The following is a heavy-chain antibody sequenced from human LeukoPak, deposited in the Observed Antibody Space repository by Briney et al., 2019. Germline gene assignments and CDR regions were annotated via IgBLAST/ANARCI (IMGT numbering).Heavy chain of an antibody. CDR1: GGSISSYY. CDR2: IYHSVTT. CDR3: ARAYCVGDCSVLHIYFDY. V-gene: IGHV4-59*08. D-gene: IGHD2-21*02. Sequence: PSETESLTCTVSGGSISSYYWSWMRQPPGKGLEWIGSIYHSVTTHYNPSLKSRVTISLDTSKNQFSLKLSSVTAADTAVYYCARAYCVGDCSVLHIYFDYWGQGTLVTVSS. J-gene: IGHJ4*02.